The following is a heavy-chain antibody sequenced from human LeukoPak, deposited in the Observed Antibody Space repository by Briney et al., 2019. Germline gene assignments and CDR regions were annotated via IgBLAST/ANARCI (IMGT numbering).Heavy chain of an antibody. Sequence: PGGSLRLSCEASGFTFSNYAMNWVRQAPGKGLEWVSSISGSGNDPSYADSVKGRFAISRDNSRNTLYLQMNSLKAEDTAVYYCAKQFVDIWGQGTLVTVSS. CDR2: ISGSGNDP. D-gene: IGHD5-24*01. CDR1: GFTFSNYA. CDR3: AKQFVDI. V-gene: IGHV3-23*01. J-gene: IGHJ5*02.